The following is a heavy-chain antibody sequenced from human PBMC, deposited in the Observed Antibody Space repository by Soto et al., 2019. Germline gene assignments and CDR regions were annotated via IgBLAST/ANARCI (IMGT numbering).Heavy chain of an antibody. CDR2: IYHSGST. J-gene: IGHJ5*02. Sequence: SETLCLTCAVSGGSISSSNWWSWVRQPPGKGLEWIGEIYHSGSTNYNPSLKSRVTISVDKSKNQFSLKLSSVTAADTAVYYCARAVEMATTNWFDPWGQGTLVTV. CDR3: ARAVEMATTNWFDP. CDR1: GGSISSSNW. D-gene: IGHD5-12*01. V-gene: IGHV4-4*02.